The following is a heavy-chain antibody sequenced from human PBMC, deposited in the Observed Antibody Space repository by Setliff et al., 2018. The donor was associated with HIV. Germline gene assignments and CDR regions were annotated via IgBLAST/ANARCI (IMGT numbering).Heavy chain of an antibody. Sequence: GGSLRLSCVASGFSFSNYGMHWVRQAPGKGLEWMTFIRYDGSNKYYADSVKGRFTISRDNSKNTLYLQMNSLRADDTAVYYCVTRYCGESICPEFDYWGQGTLVTVSS. V-gene: IGHV3-30*02. CDR2: IRYDGSNK. CDR1: GFSFSNYG. J-gene: IGHJ4*02. CDR3: VTRYCGESICPEFDY. D-gene: IGHD2-21*01.